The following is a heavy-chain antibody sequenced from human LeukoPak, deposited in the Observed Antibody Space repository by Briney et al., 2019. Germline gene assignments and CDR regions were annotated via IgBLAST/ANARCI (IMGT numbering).Heavy chain of an antibody. CDR1: GFTFSSYG. V-gene: IGHV3-30*18. CDR3: AKEYGVYYGSGSYYINAFDY. D-gene: IGHD3-10*01. Sequence: GGSLRLSCAASGFTFSSYGMHWVRQAPGKGLEWVAVISYDGSNKYYADSVKGRFTISRDNSKNTLYLQMNSLRAEDTAVYYCAKEYGVYYGSGSYYINAFDYWGQGTLVTVSS. CDR2: ISYDGSNK. J-gene: IGHJ4*02.